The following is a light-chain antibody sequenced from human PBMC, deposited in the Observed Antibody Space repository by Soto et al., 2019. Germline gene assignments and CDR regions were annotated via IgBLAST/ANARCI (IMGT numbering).Light chain of an antibody. CDR3: QQYGSSGT. Sequence: ILFTQSPGTLSLSPGERATLSCRASQSVSNNYLAWYQQKPGKAPRLLIYGASNRATGIPDTLSGSGSGTAFTLPIRRLEPEDFAVYYCQQYGSSGTFGQGTKVDIK. CDR2: GAS. CDR1: QSVSNNY. J-gene: IGKJ1*01. V-gene: IGKV3-20*01.